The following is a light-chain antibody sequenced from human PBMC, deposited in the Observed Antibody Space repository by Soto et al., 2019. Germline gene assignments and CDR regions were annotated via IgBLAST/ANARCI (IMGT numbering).Light chain of an antibody. CDR1: QDISSW. J-gene: IGKJ4*01. CDR3: QQENRFPLT. CDR2: AAS. Sequence: DIQMTQAPSSVSASVGDRFTIACRSIQDISSWLACYQQKPGKSPKLLIYAASSLQSGVPSRFSGSGSGTDFNLTIRSLQTEDFATYDCQQENRFPLTFGGGTQLDIK. V-gene: IGKV1D-12*01.